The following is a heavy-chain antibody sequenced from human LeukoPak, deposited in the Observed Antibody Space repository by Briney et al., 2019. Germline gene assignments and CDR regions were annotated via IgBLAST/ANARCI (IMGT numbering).Heavy chain of an antibody. D-gene: IGHD2-15*01. V-gene: IGHV1-8*02. CDR2: MNPNSGNT. CDR1: GGTFSSYA. CDR3: ARGTLSWYGT. J-gene: IGHJ5*02. Sequence: ASVKVSCKASGGTFSSYAINWVRQATGQGLEWMGWMNPNSGNTGYAQKFQGRVTTTRNTSISTAYMELSSLRSEDTAVYYCARGTLSWYGTWGQGTLVTVSS.